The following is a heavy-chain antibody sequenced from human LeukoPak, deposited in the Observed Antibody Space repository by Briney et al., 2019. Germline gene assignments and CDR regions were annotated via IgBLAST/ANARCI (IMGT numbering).Heavy chain of an antibody. D-gene: IGHD3-10*02. J-gene: IGHJ5*02. Sequence: SETLSLTCTVSGDSISSGGYFWSWIRQHPGKGLEWIGFILYSGTTYYNPSLKNRVTLSVDTAKNQFSLKVNSVTAADTAVFYWAGGYNDRGFRWGELWVDPWGQGTLVTVSS. CDR3: AGGYNDRGFRWGELWVDP. V-gene: IGHV4-31*03. CDR1: GDSISSGGYF. CDR2: ILYSGTT.